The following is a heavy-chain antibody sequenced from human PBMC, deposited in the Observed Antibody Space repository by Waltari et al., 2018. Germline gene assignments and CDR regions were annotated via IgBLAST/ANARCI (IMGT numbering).Heavy chain of an antibody. CDR3: ARERQQLVPGEWFDP. CDR1: GGTFSSYA. J-gene: IGHJ5*02. V-gene: IGHV1-69*17. CDR2: IIPIFGIA. Sequence: QVQLVQSGAEVKKPGSSVKVSCKASGGTFSSYAISWVRPAPGQGLEWMGGIIPIFGIANYAQKFQGRVTITADKSTSTAYMELSSLRSEDTAVYYCARERQQLVPGEWFDPWGQGTLVTVSS. D-gene: IGHD6-13*01.